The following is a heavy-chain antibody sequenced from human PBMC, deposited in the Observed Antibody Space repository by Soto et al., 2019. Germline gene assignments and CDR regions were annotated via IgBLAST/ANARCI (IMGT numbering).Heavy chain of an antibody. CDR2: INHSGST. CDR1: GGSFSGYY. CDR3: ARGSIFGRFGMDV. J-gene: IGHJ6*02. V-gene: IGHV4-34*01. Sequence: SETLSLTCAVYGGSFSGYYWSWIRQPPGKGLEWIGEINHSGSTNYNPSLKSRVTISVDTSKNQFSLKLSSVTAVDTAVYYCARGSIFGRFGMDVWGQGTTVTVSS. D-gene: IGHD3-9*01.